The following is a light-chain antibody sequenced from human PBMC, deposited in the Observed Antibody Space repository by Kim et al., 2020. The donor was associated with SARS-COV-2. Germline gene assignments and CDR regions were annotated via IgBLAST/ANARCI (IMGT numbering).Light chain of an antibody. J-gene: IGKJ4*01. Sequence: SLSPGERATLSCRASQSVSSSLAWYQQKPGQAPRLLIYDASNRATGIPARFSGSGSGTDFTLTISSLEPEDFAVYYCQQRSNWSTFGGGTKVDIK. CDR1: QSVSSS. CDR3: QQRSNWST. CDR2: DAS. V-gene: IGKV3-11*01.